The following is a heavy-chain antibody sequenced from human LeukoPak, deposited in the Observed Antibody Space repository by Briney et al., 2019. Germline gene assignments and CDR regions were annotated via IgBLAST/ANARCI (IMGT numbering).Heavy chain of an antibody. J-gene: IGHJ4*02. CDR2: IYYTGST. CDR1: RGSVSSSTYY. V-gene: IGHV4-39*07. Sequence: PSETLSLTCTVSRGSVSSSTYYWSWVRQPPGKGLEWIASIYYTGSTYYNPSLKSRVTISLDMSKNEFSLTMTSVTAADTAVYFCTAEKNGSPHYWGQGTQVTVFS. D-gene: IGHD2-8*01. CDR3: TAEKNGSPHY.